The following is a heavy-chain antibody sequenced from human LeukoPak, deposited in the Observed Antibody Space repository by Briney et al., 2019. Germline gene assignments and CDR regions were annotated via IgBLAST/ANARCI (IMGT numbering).Heavy chain of an antibody. J-gene: IGHJ4*02. V-gene: IGHV3-23*01. D-gene: IGHD3-3*01. CDR1: GFTFSSYA. Sequence: GGSLRLSCAASGFTFSSYAMSWVRQAPGKGLEWVSVISGSGTNTYYADSVKGRFTISRDNSKNTLYLQMNSLRAEDTAVYYCARTFYDFWSGPSYYFDYWGQGTLVTVSS. CDR2: ISGSGTNT. CDR3: ARTFYDFWSGPSYYFDY.